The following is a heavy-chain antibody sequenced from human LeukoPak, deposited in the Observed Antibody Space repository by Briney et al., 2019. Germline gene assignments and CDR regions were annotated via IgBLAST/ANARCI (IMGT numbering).Heavy chain of an antibody. CDR1: GFTFSSYW. CDR2: IDSDGRST. J-gene: IGHJ4*02. V-gene: IGHV3-74*03. Sequence: TGGSLRLSCAASGFTFSSYWMHWVRHAPGKGLVWVSRIDSDGRSTTYADSVKGRFTISRDNAKNTLYLQMNSLRAEDTAVYYCVRDGVSTIPLDYWGQGSLVTVSS. D-gene: IGHD2-21*01. CDR3: VRDGVSTIPLDY.